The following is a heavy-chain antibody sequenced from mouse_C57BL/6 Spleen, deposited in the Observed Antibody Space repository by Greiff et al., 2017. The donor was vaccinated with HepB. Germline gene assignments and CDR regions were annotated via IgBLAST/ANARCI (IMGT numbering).Heavy chain of an antibody. J-gene: IGHJ3*01. V-gene: IGHV5-4*01. CDR2: ISDGGSYT. D-gene: IGHD3-2*02. CDR3: ARDLDSSGQAWFAY. CDR1: GFTFSSYA. Sequence: DVQLVESGGGLVKPGGSLKLSCAASGFTFSSYAMSWVRQTPEKRLEWVATISDGGSYTYYPDNVKGRFTISRDNAKNNLYLQMSHLKSEDTAMYYCARDLDSSGQAWFAYWGQGTLVTVSA.